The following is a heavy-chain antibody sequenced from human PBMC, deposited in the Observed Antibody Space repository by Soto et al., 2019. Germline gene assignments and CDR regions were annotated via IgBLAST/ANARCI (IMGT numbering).Heavy chain of an antibody. Sequence: ASVKVSCKASGYTFASYDINWVRQATGQGLEWMGWMNPNSGNTGYAQKFQGRVTMTRNTSISTAYMELSSLRSEDTAVYYCARPTRQGYSYGYYYYGMDVWGQGTTVTVSS. CDR2: MNPNSGNT. V-gene: IGHV1-8*01. J-gene: IGHJ6*02. D-gene: IGHD5-18*01. CDR1: GYTFASYD. CDR3: ARPTRQGYSYGYYYYGMDV.